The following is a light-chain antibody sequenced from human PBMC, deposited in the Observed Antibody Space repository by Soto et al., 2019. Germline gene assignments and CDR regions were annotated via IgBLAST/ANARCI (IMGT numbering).Light chain of an antibody. CDR2: GSS. J-gene: IGKJ1*01. CDR3: HQYGFSLRT. CDR1: QSVSGKY. Sequence: EIGLTQSPGTLSLSPGERATLSCRASQSVSGKYLAWYQQKPGQTPRLLIYGSSNRASGIPDRFSGSGSGTDFPLTSSRLEPEDFAVYYCHQYGFSLRTFGQGSKVEI. V-gene: IGKV3-20*01.